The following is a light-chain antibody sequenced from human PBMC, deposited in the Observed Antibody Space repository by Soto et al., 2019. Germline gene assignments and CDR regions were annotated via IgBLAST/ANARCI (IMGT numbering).Light chain of an antibody. J-gene: IGLJ1*01. CDR1: SSDVGGYNY. CDR3: SSYTTSSTPCV. V-gene: IGLV2-14*01. Sequence: QSALTQPASVSWSPGQSITISCTGTSSDVGGYNYVSWYQQHPGKAPKLMIYEVSNRPSGVSNRFSASKSGNTASLTISGLQTEDEADCYCSSYTTSSTPCVFGTGTKLTVL. CDR2: EVS.